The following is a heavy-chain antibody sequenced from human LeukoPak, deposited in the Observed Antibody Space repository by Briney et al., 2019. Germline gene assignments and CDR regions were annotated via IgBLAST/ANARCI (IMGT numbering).Heavy chain of an antibody. CDR3: AREVDTAMVP. Sequence: ASVKVSCKASGYTFTSYGISWVRQAPGQGLEWMGWISAYNGNTNYAQKFQGRVTITADKSTSTAYMELSSLRSEDTAVYYCAREVDTAMVPWGQGTLVTVSS. CDR1: GYTFTSYG. V-gene: IGHV1-18*01. J-gene: IGHJ5*02. CDR2: ISAYNGNT. D-gene: IGHD5-18*01.